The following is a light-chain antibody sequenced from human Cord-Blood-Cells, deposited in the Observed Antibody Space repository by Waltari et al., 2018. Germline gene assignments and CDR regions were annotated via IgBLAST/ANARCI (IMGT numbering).Light chain of an antibody. Sequence: QAGLTQPPSVSKGLRQTATLTSTRNSNNVGTHAAAWLQQHQGHPPKLLSYRNNNRPSGISERLSASRSGNTASLTITGLQPEDEADYYCSAWDSSLSAWVFGGGTKLTVL. V-gene: IGLV10-54*01. J-gene: IGLJ3*02. CDR3: SAWDSSLSAWV. CDR2: RNN. CDR1: SNNVGTHA.